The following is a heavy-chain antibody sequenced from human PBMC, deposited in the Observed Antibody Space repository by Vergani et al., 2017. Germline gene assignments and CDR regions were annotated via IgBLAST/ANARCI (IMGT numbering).Heavy chain of an antibody. CDR2: IYHSGST. Sequence: QVQLQQWGPGLVTPSETLSLTCAVSGYSISSGYYWGWIRQPPGKGLEWIGSIYHSGSTYYNPSLKSRVTISVDTSKNQFSLKLSSVAAADTAVYYCARRTLDGPDYWGQGTLVTVSS. CDR3: ARRTLDGPDY. V-gene: IGHV4-38-2*01. CDR1: GYSISSGYY. D-gene: IGHD5-24*01. J-gene: IGHJ4*02.